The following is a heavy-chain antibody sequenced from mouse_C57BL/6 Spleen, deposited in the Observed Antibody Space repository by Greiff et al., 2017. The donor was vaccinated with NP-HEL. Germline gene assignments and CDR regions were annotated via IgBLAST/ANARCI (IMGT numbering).Heavy chain of an antibody. CDR2: IDPSDSYT. D-gene: IGHD1-1*01. CDR3: ARSLYYDNSYDAMDY. CDR1: GYTFTSYW. V-gene: IGHV1-50*01. J-gene: IGHJ4*01. Sequence: QVQLQQPGAELVKPGASVKLSCKASGYTFTSYWMQWVKQRPGQGLEWIGEIDPSDSYTNYNQKFKGKATLTVDTSSSTAYMQLSSLTSEDSAVYYCARSLYYDNSYDAMDYWGQGTSVTVSS.